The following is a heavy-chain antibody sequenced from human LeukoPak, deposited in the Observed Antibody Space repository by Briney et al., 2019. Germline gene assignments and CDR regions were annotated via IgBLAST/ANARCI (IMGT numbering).Heavy chain of an antibody. CDR1: GFTFSSYG. V-gene: IGHV3-30*02. J-gene: IGHJ4*02. CDR2: IRYDGSNK. Sequence: PGGSLRLSRAASGFTFSSYGMHWVRQAPGKGLEWVAFIRYDGSNKYYADSVKGRFTISRDNSKNTLYLQMNSLRAEDTAVYYCARDGSGSYYFDYWGQGTLVTVSS. CDR3: ARDGSGSYYFDY. D-gene: IGHD3-10*01.